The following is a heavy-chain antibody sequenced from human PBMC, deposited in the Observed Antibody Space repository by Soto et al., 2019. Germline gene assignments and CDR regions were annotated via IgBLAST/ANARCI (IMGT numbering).Heavy chain of an antibody. V-gene: IGHV1-2*04. CDR2: INPNSGGT. CDR3: ARARTGRQWLVLNY. D-gene: IGHD6-19*01. CDR1: GYTFTGYY. Sequence: GASVKVSCKASGYTFTGYYMHWVRQAPGQGLEWMGWINPNSGGTNYAQKFQGWVTMTRDTSISTAYMELSRLRSDDTAVYYCARARTGRQWLVLNYWGQGTLVTVSS. J-gene: IGHJ4*02.